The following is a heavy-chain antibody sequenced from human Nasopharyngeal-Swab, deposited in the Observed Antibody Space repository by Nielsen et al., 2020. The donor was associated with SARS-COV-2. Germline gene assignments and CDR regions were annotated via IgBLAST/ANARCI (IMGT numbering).Heavy chain of an antibody. CDR2: INAGNGNT. CDR3: ARERVDTAMVKYFDY. CDR1: GYTFTSYA. Sequence: ASVKVSCKASGYTFTSYAMHWVRQAPGQRLEWMGWINAGNGNTKYSQKFQGRVTITRDTSASTAYMELSSLRSEDTAVYYCARERVDTAMVKYFDYWGQGTLVTVSS. D-gene: IGHD5-18*01. J-gene: IGHJ4*02. V-gene: IGHV1-3*01.